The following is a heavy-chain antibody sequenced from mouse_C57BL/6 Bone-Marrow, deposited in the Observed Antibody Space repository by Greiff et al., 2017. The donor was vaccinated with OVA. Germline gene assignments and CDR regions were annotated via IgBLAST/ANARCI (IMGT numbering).Heavy chain of an antibody. CDR2: IRSKSNNYAT. Sequence: EVQLVESGGGLVQPKGSLKLSCAASGFSFNTYAMNWVRQAPGKGLEWVARIRSKSNNYATYYADSVKDRFTISRDDSESMLYLQMNNLKTEDTAVYYCVGRGYSSWFAYWGQGTLVTVSA. CDR3: VGRGYSSWFAY. CDR1: GFSFNTYA. J-gene: IGHJ3*01. V-gene: IGHV10-1*01.